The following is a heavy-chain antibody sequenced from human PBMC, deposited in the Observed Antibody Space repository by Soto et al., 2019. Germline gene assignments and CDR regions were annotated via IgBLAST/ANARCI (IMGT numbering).Heavy chain of an antibody. CDR2: IYYTGST. D-gene: IGHD5-18*01. CDR3: AREHRGYSYGYHFDY. J-gene: IGHJ4*02. CDR1: GGSISSGDYY. Sequence: SETLSLTCTVSGGSISSGDYYWTWTRQPPGKGLEWIGYIYYTGSTYYNPSPESRLTMSVDTSKKQFSLQLTSVTAADTAVYFCAREHRGYSYGYHFDYWGQGILVTVSS. V-gene: IGHV4-30-4*01.